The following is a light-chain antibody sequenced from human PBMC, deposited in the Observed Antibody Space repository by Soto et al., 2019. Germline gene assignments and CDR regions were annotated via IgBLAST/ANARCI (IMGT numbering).Light chain of an antibody. V-gene: IGKV1-39*01. CDR2: DAS. J-gene: IGKJ3*01. CDR1: QSISSY. Sequence: DIPMTQSPSSLSASVGDRVTITCRASQSISSYLNWYQQKPGKAPKLLIYDASNLQGGVPSRFSGSGSGTDITLTISSLQPEDFATYYCQQSYSSPNTFGPGTKVDIK. CDR3: QQSYSSPNT.